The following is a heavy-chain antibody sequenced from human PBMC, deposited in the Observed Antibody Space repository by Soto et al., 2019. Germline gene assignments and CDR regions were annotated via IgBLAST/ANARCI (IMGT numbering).Heavy chain of an antibody. J-gene: IGHJ6*03. CDR2: ISANNGNT. CDR3: ARGRLYANYYYYYMDV. Sequence: ASVKVSCKASGYTFTSYGISWVRQAPGQGLEWMGWISANNGNTNYAQKLQGRVTMTTDTSISTAYMELSSLRSDDTAVYYCARGRLYANYYYYYMDVWGKGTTVTVSS. CDR1: GYTFTSYG. D-gene: IGHD2-8*01. V-gene: IGHV1-18*01.